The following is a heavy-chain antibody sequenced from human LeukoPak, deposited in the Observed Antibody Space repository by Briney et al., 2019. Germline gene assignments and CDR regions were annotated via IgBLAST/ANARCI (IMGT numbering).Heavy chain of an antibody. J-gene: IGHJ4*02. CDR2: IKQDGSDK. CDR3: AKDGVSSFDY. V-gene: IGHV3-7*03. D-gene: IGHD6-13*01. CDR1: GFTFSNNW. Sequence: GGSLRLSCAASGFTFSNNWMSWVRQAPGKGLEWVASIKQDGSDKYYVDSVKGRFTISRDNAKNSLYLQMNSLRAEDTAVYYCAKDGVSSFDYWGQGTLVTVSS.